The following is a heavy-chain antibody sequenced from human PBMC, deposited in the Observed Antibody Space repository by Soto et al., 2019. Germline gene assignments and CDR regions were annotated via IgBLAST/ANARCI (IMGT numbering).Heavy chain of an antibody. V-gene: IGHV1-18*01. D-gene: IGHD1-26*01. CDR2: INPYNGNT. Sequence: QVQLVQSGAEVKKPGASVKVSCKASGYTFTSYGISWVRQAPGQGLEWMGWINPYNGNTKYAQKLQGRXTXTXHTSTSTAYMELRSLRSDDTAVYYCARDAAVGLFDYWGQGTLVTVSS. CDR3: ARDAAVGLFDY. J-gene: IGHJ4*02. CDR1: GYTFTSYG.